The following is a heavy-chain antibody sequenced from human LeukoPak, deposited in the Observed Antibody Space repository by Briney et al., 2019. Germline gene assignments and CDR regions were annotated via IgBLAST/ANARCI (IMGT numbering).Heavy chain of an antibody. CDR1: GYTFSSDG. V-gene: IGHV1-18*01. D-gene: IGHD6-13*01. CDR3: ARDVGITVADSFDP. Sequence: ASVKVSCKASGYTFSSDGISWVRQAPGQGLEWMGWIHIYRGNTNYAQKFQGRVTMTTDTSTSTVYMEVRGLRSDDTAMYYCARDVGITVADSFDPWGQGTLVTVSS. CDR2: IHIYRGNT. J-gene: IGHJ5*02.